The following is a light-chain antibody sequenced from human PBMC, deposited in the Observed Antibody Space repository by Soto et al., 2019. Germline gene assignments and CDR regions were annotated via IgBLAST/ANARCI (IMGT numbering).Light chain of an antibody. Sequence: EIVLTQSPGTLSLCPWERATLSCKTSQSRGSNFLAWYQHKPGQAPRLLIYASSNRATGIPDRFSGSASGTDFTLTINRLEPEDFAVYYCQLYGISPHFGQGTRLEIK. J-gene: IGKJ5*01. CDR1: QSRGSNF. V-gene: IGKV3-20*01. CDR3: QLYGISPH. CDR2: ASS.